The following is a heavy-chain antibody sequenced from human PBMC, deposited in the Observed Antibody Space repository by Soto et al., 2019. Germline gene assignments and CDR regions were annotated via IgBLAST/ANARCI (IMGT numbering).Heavy chain of an antibody. J-gene: IGHJ4*02. V-gene: IGHV1-8*01. CDR3: APGVTAGVDY. CDR1: GYSFTILD. Sequence: QVPLGQSGAEVREPGASVKVSCKASGYSFTILDINWVRQTTGQGLEWMGWMQPSSGRTGYAQKFQGRVTMTRDTSINTPYMELSRLTSVGTSFYNSAPGVTAGVDYRCQGTLVTVSS. D-gene: IGHD1-26*01. CDR2: MQPSSGRT.